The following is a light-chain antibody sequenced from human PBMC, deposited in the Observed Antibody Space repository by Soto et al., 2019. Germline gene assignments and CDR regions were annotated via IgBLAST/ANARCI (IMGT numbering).Light chain of an antibody. Sequence: EIVLTQSPATLSLSPGERATLSCRASQSISSYLAWYQQKPGQAPRLLIYDASNRATGIPARFSGSGSGTDFTLTISGLEPEDFAVYYCQQRSIWYTFGQGTKLEI. V-gene: IGKV3-11*01. CDR1: QSISSY. CDR3: QQRSIWYT. J-gene: IGKJ2*01. CDR2: DAS.